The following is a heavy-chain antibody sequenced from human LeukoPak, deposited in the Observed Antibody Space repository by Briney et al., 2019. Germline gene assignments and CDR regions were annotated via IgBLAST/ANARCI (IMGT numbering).Heavy chain of an antibody. CDR3: ARVALNGFGELLGWFDP. J-gene: IGHJ5*02. CDR2: ISAYNGNT. D-gene: IGHD3-10*01. Sequence: GSSVKVSCKASGGTFSIYSITWVRQAPGQGLEWMGWISAYNGNTNYAQKLQGRVTMTTDTSTSTAYMELRSLRSDDTAVYYCARVALNGFGELLGWFDPWGQGTLVTASS. CDR1: GGTFSIYS. V-gene: IGHV1-18*01.